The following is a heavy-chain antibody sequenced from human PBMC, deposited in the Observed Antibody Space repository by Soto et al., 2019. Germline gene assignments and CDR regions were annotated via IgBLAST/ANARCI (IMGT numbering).Heavy chain of an antibody. V-gene: IGHV3-30*03. J-gene: IGHJ4*02. D-gene: IGHD3-10*01. Sequence: GGSLRLSCAASDFDFSSYGIHLVRQAPGKGLEWVAASSYDGRETFYADSAKGRFTVSKEMSKNTAFLQMNALRHEDTAVYFCARDSGWPILNFDNWGQGTQVTVSS. CDR1: DFDFSSYG. CDR3: ARDSGWPILNFDN. CDR2: SSYDGRET.